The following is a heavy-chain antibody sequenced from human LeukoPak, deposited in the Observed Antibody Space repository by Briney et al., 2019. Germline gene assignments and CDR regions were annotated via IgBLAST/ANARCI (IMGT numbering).Heavy chain of an antibody. CDR1: GFTFSSYA. CDR2: ISGSGGST. V-gene: IGHV3-23*01. J-gene: IGHJ4*02. Sequence: GGSLRLSCAASGFTFSSYAMSWVRQAPGQGLEWVSAISGSGGSTYYADSVKGRFTISRDNSKNTLYLQMNSLRAEDTAVYYCATRHGSGSLDYWGQGTLVTVSS. CDR3: ATRHGSGSLDY. D-gene: IGHD3-10*01.